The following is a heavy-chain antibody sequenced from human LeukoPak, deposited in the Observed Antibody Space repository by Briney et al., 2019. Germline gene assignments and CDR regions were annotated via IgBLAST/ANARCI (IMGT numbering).Heavy chain of an antibody. J-gene: IGHJ5*02. CDR1: GFAFSSYS. CDR2: ISSSSSTI. Sequence: GGSLRLSCAASGFAFSSYSMNWVRQAPGKGLEWVSYISSSSSTIYYADSVRGRFTISRDNAKNSLYLRMNSLRAEDTAMYYCAREGSAFDPWGQGTLVTVSS. CDR3: AREGSAFDP. D-gene: IGHD1-26*01. V-gene: IGHV3-48*01.